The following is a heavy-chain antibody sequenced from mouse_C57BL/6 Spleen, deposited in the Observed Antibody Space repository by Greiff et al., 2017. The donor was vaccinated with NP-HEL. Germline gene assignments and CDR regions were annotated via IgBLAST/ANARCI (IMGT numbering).Heavy chain of an antibody. D-gene: IGHD4-1*01. Sequence: QVQLKESGAELVRPGTSVKVSCKASGYAFTNYLIEWVKQRPGQGLEWIGVINPGSGGTNYNEKFKGKATLTADKSSSTAYMQLSSLTSEDSAVYFCARGTGTGGFDYWGQGTTLTVSS. V-gene: IGHV1-54*01. CDR3: ARGTGTGGFDY. J-gene: IGHJ2*01. CDR1: GYAFTNYL. CDR2: INPGSGGT.